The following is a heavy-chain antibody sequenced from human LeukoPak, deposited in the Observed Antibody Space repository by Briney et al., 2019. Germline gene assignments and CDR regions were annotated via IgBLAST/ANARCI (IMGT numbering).Heavy chain of an antibody. Sequence: SVKVSCKASGGTFSSYAISWVRQAPGQGLEWMGGIIPIFGTANYAQKFQGRVTITTDESTSTAYMELSSLRSEDTAVYYCARESDYDYVWGSSTSWGQGTLDTVSS. CDR2: IIPIFGTA. CDR3: ARESDYDYVWGSSTS. J-gene: IGHJ4*02. V-gene: IGHV1-69*05. D-gene: IGHD3-16*01. CDR1: GGTFSSYA.